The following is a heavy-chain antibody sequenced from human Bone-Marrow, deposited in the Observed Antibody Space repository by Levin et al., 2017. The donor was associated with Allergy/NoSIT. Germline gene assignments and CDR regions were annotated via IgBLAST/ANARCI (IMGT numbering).Heavy chain of an antibody. D-gene: IGHD3-9*01. CDR1: GFTFSSYG. CDR2: IWYDGSNK. J-gene: IGHJ5*02. Sequence: GGSLRLSCAASGFTFSSYGMHWVRQAPGKGLEWVAVIWYDGSNKYYADSVKGRFTISRDNSKNTLYLQMNSLRAEDTAVYYCARGVVDFDWLLVAEINWFDPWGQGTLVTVSS. V-gene: IGHV3-33*01. CDR3: ARGVVDFDWLLVAEINWFDP.